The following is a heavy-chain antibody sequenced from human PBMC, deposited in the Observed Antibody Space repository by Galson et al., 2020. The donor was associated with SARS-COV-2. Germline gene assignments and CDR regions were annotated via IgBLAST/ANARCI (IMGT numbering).Heavy chain of an antibody. J-gene: IGHJ4*02. CDR2: ISAYNGNT. CDR3: ARDVAGDYVGLIPDFDY. CDR1: GYTFTSYG. Sequence: ASVKVSCKASGYTFTSYGISWVRQAPGQGLEWMGWISAYNGNTNYAQKLQGRVTMTTDTSTSTANMALRSLRSDDTAVYYCARDVAGDYVGLIPDFDYGGQGTLVTVSS. D-gene: IGHD4-17*01. V-gene: IGHV1-18*01.